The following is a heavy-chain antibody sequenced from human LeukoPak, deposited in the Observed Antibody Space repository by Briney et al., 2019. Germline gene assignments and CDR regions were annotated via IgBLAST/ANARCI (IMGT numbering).Heavy chain of an antibody. Sequence: SETLSLTCTVSGGSISSYYWSWIRQPAGKGLEWIGRIYTSGSTNYNPSLKSRVTMSVDTSKNQFSLKLSSVTAADTAVYYCARGVAAAGKSNWFDPWGQGTLVTVSS. J-gene: IGHJ5*02. V-gene: IGHV4-4*07. CDR1: GGSISSYY. CDR3: ARGVAAAGKSNWFDP. CDR2: IYTSGST. D-gene: IGHD6-13*01.